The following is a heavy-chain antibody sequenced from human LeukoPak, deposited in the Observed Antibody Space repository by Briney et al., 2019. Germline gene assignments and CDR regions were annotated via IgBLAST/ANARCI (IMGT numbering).Heavy chain of an antibody. CDR2: MNPNSGNT. D-gene: IGHD5-12*01. Sequence: GASVKVSCKASGYTFTSYDINWVRQATGQGLEWMGWMNPNSGNTGYAQKFQGRVTMTRDMSTSTVYMELSSLRSEDTAVYYCASSGSGYNFHDYWGQGTLVTVSS. J-gene: IGHJ4*02. V-gene: IGHV1-8*01. CDR3: ASSGSGYNFHDY. CDR1: GYTFTSYD.